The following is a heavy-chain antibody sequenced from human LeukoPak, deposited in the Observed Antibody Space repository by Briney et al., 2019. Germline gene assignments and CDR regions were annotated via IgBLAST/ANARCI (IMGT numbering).Heavy chain of an antibody. CDR2: IIPIFGTA. D-gene: IGHD3-16*01. CDR3: AAGLRLGEFYYYYYMDV. V-gene: IGHV1-69*05. J-gene: IGHJ6*03. CDR1: GGTFSSYA. Sequence: SVKVSCKASGGTFSSYAISWVRQAPGQGLEWMGGIIPIFGTANYAQKFQGRVTITTDESTSTAYMELSSLRSEDTAAYYCAAGLRLGEFYYYYYMDVWGKGTTVTVSS.